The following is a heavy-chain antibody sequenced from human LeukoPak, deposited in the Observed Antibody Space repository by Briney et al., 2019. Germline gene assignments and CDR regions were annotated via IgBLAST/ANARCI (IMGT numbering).Heavy chain of an antibody. CDR3: ANGNYFDS. D-gene: IGHD2-15*01. CDR1: GFTVSSNY. CDR2: INQDGTEK. Sequence: PGGSLRLSCAASGFTVSSNYMSWVRQAPGKGLEWVANINQDGTEKYYVDSVKGRFTISRDNAKKSLYLQMNSLRAEDTAVYFCANGNYFDSWGQGTLVAVSS. V-gene: IGHV3-7*01. J-gene: IGHJ4*02.